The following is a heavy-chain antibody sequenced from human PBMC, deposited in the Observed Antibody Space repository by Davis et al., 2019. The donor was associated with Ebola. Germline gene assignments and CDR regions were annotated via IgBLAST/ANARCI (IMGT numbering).Heavy chain of an antibody. V-gene: IGHV1-8*01. D-gene: IGHD2-2*01. CDR2: MNPNSGNK. CDR3: ARAVRYPVVVTRSSRKYYFDY. J-gene: IGHJ4*02. CDR1: GYTFTSYD. Sequence: ASVKVSCKASGYTFTSYDINWVRQATGQGLEWMGWMNPNSGNKGYAQNFQGRVTMTRNTSITTAYMELSSLRSEDTAVYYCARAVRYPVVVTRSSRKYYFDYWGQGTRVTVSS.